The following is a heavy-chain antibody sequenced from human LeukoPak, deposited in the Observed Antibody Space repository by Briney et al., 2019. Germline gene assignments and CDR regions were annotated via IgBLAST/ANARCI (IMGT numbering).Heavy chain of an antibody. CDR1: GFTFSSYG. Sequence: GGSLRLSCAASGFTFSSYGMSWVRQAPGKGLEWVSAISGSGGSTYYADSVKGRFTISRDNSKNTLYLQMNSLRAEDTAVYYCARDESGLGLHDFDYWGQGTLVTVSS. J-gene: IGHJ4*02. CDR2: ISGSGGST. CDR3: ARDESGLGLHDFDY. V-gene: IGHV3-23*01.